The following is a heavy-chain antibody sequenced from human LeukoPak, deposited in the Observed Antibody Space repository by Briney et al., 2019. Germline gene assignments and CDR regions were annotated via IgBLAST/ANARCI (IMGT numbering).Heavy chain of an antibody. D-gene: IGHD6-13*01. Sequence: GASVKVSFKGSGHTLSNHAFSWVRQAPGQGLEWMGWISADNGNTNHAQKFQGRVSLTTDTSTSTAYMELSSLRSEDTAVYYCARGPSWIAAAGRVDYWGQGTLVTVSS. CDR3: ARGPSWIAAAGRVDY. V-gene: IGHV1-18*04. CDR2: ISADNGNT. CDR1: GHTLSNHA. J-gene: IGHJ4*01.